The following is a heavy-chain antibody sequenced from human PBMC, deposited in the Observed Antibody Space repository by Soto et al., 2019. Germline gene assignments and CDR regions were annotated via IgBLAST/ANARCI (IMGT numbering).Heavy chain of an antibody. V-gene: IGHV3-23*01. Sequence: EVQLLESGGGLVQPGGSLRLSCAASGFTFSSYAGFTFSSYAMSWVRQAPGKGLEWVSTISGSDGSTYYADSVKGRFTISRDNSKHTLYLQMHSLRPEDTAVYYCAKGPPYVLITSFDYWGQGTLVTVSS. CDR1: GFTFSSYAGFTFSSYA. CDR3: AKGPPYVLITSFDY. CDR2: ISGSDGST. J-gene: IGHJ4*02. D-gene: IGHD3-22*01.